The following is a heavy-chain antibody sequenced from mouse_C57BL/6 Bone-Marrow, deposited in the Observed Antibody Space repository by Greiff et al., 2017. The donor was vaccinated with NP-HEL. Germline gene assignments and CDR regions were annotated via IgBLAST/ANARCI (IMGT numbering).Heavy chain of an antibody. Sequence: QVQLKQPGTELVKPGASVKLSCKASGYTFTSYWMHWVKQRPGQGLEWIGNINPSNGGTNYNEKFKSKATLTVDKSSSTAYMQLSSLTSEDSAVYYCAREKTAQANFDYWGQGTTLTVSS. D-gene: IGHD3-2*02. V-gene: IGHV1-53*01. CDR3: AREKTAQANFDY. CDR1: GYTFTSYW. J-gene: IGHJ2*01. CDR2: INPSNGGT.